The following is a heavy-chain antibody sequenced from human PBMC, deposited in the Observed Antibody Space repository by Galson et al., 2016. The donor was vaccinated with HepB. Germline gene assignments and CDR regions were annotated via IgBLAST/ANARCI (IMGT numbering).Heavy chain of an antibody. CDR3: AKISVQYSYHYWGFDY. V-gene: IGHV3-48*03. D-gene: IGHD5-18*01. CDR1: GFTSSRYE. Sequence: SLRLSCAASGFTSSRYEMNWVRQAPGKGLEWASYISSSGTTIYYADSVKGRLTISRDNAKNSLYLQMNSLRVEDTAVYYCAKISVQYSYHYWGFDYWGQGTLVTVSS. J-gene: IGHJ4*02. CDR2: ISSSGTTI.